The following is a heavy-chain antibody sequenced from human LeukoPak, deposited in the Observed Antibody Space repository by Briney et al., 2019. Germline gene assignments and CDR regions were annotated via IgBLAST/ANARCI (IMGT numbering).Heavy chain of an antibody. V-gene: IGHV1-8*01. CDR2: MNPNSGNT. J-gene: IGHJ4*02. CDR1: GYTFTSYD. D-gene: IGHD3-22*01. Sequence: GASVKVSCKASGYTFTSYDINWVRQATGQGLEWMGWMNPNSGNTGYAQKFQGRVTMTRNTSISTAYMELSSLRSEDTAVYYCARTRYYYDSSGYYYIKDYWGQGTLVTVSS. CDR3: ARTRYYYDSSGYYYIKDY.